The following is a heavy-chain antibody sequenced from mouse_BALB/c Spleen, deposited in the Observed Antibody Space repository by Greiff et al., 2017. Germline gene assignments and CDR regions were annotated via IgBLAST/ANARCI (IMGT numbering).Heavy chain of an antibody. CDR2: IYPYNGGT. Sequence: VQLQQSGPELVKPGASVKISCKASGYTFTDYNMHWVKQSHGKSLEWIGYIYPYNGGTGYNQKFKSKATLTVDNSSSTAYMELRSLTSEDSAVYYCARGHSYGNYEYYAMDYWGQGTSVTVSS. J-gene: IGHJ4*01. D-gene: IGHD2-1*01. CDR1: GYTFTDYN. CDR3: ARGHSYGNYEYYAMDY. V-gene: IGHV1S29*02.